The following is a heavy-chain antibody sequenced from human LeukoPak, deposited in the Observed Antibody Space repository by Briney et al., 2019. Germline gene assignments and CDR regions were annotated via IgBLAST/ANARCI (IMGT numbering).Heavy chain of an antibody. Sequence: PGGSLRLSCAASGFTFSSYSMNWVRQAPGKGLEWVSSISSSSSYIYYADSVKGRFTISRDNAKNSLYPQMNSLRAEDTAVYYCARDRGLYGDYSYYFDYWGQGTLVTVSS. CDR3: ARDRGLYGDYSYYFDY. CDR1: GFTFSSYS. D-gene: IGHD4-17*01. CDR2: ISSSSSYI. J-gene: IGHJ4*02. V-gene: IGHV3-21*01.